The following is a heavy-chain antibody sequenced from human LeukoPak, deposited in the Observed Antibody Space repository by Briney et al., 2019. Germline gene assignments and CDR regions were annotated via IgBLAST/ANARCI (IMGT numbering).Heavy chain of an antibody. CDR2: ISWNSGSI. D-gene: IGHD6-19*01. CDR1: GFTFDDYA. Sequence: GGSLRLSCAASGFTFDDYAMHWVRQAPGKGLEWVSGISWNSGSIGYADSVKGRFTISRDNAKNSLYLQMNSLRAEDMALYYCAKDGSIAVAGKYFDYWGQGALVTVSS. V-gene: IGHV3-9*03. CDR3: AKDGSIAVAGKYFDY. J-gene: IGHJ4*02.